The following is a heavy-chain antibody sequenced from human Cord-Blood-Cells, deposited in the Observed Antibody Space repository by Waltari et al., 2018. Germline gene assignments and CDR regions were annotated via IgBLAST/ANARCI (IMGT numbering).Heavy chain of an antibody. CDR3: ARGIAADAFDI. CDR2: ISPTFGAA. D-gene: IGHD6-13*01. V-gene: IGHV1-69*12. Sequence: QVQLVQSGAEVKKPGSSVKVSCKASGGTFSRYAISWVRQAPGQGLGWMGGISPTFGAANCAQKFQGGVTITADESTSTAYMELSSLRSEDTAVYYCARGIAADAFDIWGQGTMVTVSS. J-gene: IGHJ3*02. CDR1: GGTFSRYA.